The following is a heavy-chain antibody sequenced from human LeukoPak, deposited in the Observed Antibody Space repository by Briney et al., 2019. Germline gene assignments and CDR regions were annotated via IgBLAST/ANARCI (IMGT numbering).Heavy chain of an antibody. CDR1: GLTFSSYS. J-gene: IGHJ4*02. Sequence: AGGSLRLSCAASGLTFSSYSMNWVRQAPGKGLEWVSSISSSSSYIYYADSVKGRFTISRDNAKNSLYLQMNSLRAEDTAVYYCAWINYDILTAGGYWGQGTLVTVSS. CDR3: AWINYDILTAGGY. CDR2: ISSSSSYI. V-gene: IGHV3-21*01. D-gene: IGHD3-9*01.